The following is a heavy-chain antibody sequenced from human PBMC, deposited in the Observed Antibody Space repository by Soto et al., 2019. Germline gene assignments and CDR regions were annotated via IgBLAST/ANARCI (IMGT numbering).Heavy chain of an antibody. CDR3: ANGGRRNSRRNGDYSKHTWTWQSYYYYYMDV. CDR1: GGSLTTNSHY. Sequence: ASETLSLTCTVSGGSLTTNSHYRGWLRQSPGKGLEWIASVYYLGSTYYNPSLKSRVTISVDTSKNQFSLRLSSVTAADTAVYYCANGGRRNSRRNGDYSKHTWTWQSYYYYYMDVWGKGTTVTVSS. V-gene: IGHV4-39*07. D-gene: IGHD4-4*01. J-gene: IGHJ6*03. CDR2: VYYLGST.